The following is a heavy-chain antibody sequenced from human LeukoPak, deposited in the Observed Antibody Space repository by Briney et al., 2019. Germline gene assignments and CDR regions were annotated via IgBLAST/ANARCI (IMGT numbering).Heavy chain of an antibody. CDR3: AKLIRDVTIYDF. CDR2: INQDESRK. Sequence: GSLRLSCAASGFTFSSYWMSWVRQAPGKGLEWVASINQDESRKHYSDSVRGRFTISRDNTRNSLFLHMDSLSVDDTAIYYCAKLIRDVTIYDFWGRGALVTVSS. V-gene: IGHV3-7*01. CDR1: GFTFSSYW. D-gene: IGHD3/OR15-3a*01. J-gene: IGHJ2*01.